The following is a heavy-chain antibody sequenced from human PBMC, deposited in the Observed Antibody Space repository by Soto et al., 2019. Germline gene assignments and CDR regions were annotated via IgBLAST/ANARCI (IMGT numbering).Heavy chain of an antibody. V-gene: IGHV3-7*03. CDR3: AKLSTGVADADY. J-gene: IGHJ4*02. Sequence: EVQLVESGGGLVQPGGSLRLSCAVSGFTFTKFWMSWVRQAPGKGLEWVANIKLDGSEEYYVDSVKGRFTISRDNAKNSLYLQMDSLRAEDSAVYYCAKLSTGVADADYWGQGTLVTVSS. D-gene: IGHD1-1*01. CDR2: IKLDGSEE. CDR1: GFTFTKFW.